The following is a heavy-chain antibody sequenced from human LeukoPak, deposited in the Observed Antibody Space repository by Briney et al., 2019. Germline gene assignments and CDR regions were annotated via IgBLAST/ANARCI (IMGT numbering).Heavy chain of an antibody. CDR1: GFTFSSYA. D-gene: IGHD3-22*01. CDR3: ARANYYDSSGYYY. Sequence: GGSLRLSCAASGFTFSSYAMSWVRQAPGKGLEWVSGISGSDGSTNYADSVKGRFTISRDNAKNSLYLQMNSLRAEDTAVYYCARANYYDSSGYYYWGQGTLVTVSS. CDR2: ISGSDGST. V-gene: IGHV3-23*01. J-gene: IGHJ4*02.